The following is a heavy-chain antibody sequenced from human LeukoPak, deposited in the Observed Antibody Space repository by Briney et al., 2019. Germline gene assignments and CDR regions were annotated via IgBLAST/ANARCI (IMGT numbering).Heavy chain of an antibody. Sequence: QPGRSLRLSCAASGSTFSSYGMHWVRQAPGKGLEWVAVMSYDGTNKYYADSVKGRFTISRDNSKNTLYLQMNSLRAEDTAVYYCAKDVERLDYFDYWGQGTLVTVSS. D-gene: IGHD3-9*01. CDR2: MSYDGTNK. CDR1: GSTFSSYG. V-gene: IGHV3-30*18. J-gene: IGHJ4*02. CDR3: AKDVERLDYFDY.